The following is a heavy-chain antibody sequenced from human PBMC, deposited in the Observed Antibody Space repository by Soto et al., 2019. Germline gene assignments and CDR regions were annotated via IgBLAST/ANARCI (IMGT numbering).Heavy chain of an antibody. Sequence: PGGSLRLSCAASGFTFSSYGMHWVRQAPGKGLEWVAVISYDGSNKYYADSVKGRFTISRDNSKNTLYLQMNSLRAEDTAVYYCAKGDHWNVDYWGQGTLVPVSS. CDR3: AKGDHWNVDY. V-gene: IGHV3-30*18. CDR1: GFTFSSYG. CDR2: ISYDGSNK. D-gene: IGHD1-1*01. J-gene: IGHJ4*02.